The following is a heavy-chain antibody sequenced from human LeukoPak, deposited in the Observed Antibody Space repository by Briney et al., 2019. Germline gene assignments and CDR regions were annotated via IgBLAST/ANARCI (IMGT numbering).Heavy chain of an antibody. D-gene: IGHD3-10*01. CDR1: GFTFDDYA. CDR2: ISWNSGSI. Sequence: GGSLRLSCAASGFTFDDYAMHWVRQAPGKGLEWVSGISWNSGSIGYADSVKGRFTISRDNAKNSLYLQMNSLRAEDTAVYYCARALYGSGSYYNYNDYWGQGTLVTVSS. CDR3: ARALYGSGSYYNYNDY. V-gene: IGHV3-9*01. J-gene: IGHJ4*02.